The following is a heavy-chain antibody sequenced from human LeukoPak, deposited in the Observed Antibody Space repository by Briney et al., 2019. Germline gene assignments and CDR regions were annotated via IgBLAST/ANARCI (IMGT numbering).Heavy chain of an antibody. CDR2: VHYTGST. Sequence: NASETLSLTCTVCGGSISGNYWSWLGPPPGKGLEGIGYVHYTGSTNYNPSLEGRVTISIDTSKNQFSLQLTSVTAADTAVYFCARGFYESRGYSYPFDLWGRGTLVTVSS. CDR3: ARGFYESRGYSYPFDL. CDR1: GGSISGNY. J-gene: IGHJ4*02. D-gene: IGHD3-22*01. V-gene: IGHV4-59*12.